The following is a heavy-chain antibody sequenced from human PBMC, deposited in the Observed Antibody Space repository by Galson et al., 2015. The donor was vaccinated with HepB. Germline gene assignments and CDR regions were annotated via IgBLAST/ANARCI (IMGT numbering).Heavy chain of an antibody. D-gene: IGHD6-13*01. CDR2: ISAYNGNT. Sequence: SVKVSCKASGYTFTSYGISWVRQAPGQGLEWMGWISAYNGNTNYAQKLQGRVTMTTDTSTSTAYMELRSLRSDDTAVYYCARGGQLADSLTRFDYWGQGTLVTVSS. V-gene: IGHV1-18*04. CDR3: ARGGQLADSLTRFDY. J-gene: IGHJ4*02. CDR1: GYTFTSYG.